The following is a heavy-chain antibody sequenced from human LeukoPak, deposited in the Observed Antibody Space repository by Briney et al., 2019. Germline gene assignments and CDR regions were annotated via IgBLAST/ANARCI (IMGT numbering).Heavy chain of an antibody. CDR1: GGSVSSGSYY. D-gene: IGHD3-10*01. CDR2: IYYSGST. Sequence: PSETLSLTCIVSGGSVSSGSYYWSWIRQPPGKGLEWIGYIYYSGSTNYNPSLKSRVTISVDTSKNQFSLKLSSVTGADTAVYYCARDPLRMFVSGSYYPAWGQGTLVTVSS. J-gene: IGHJ5*02. CDR3: ARDPLRMFVSGSYYPA. V-gene: IGHV4-61*01.